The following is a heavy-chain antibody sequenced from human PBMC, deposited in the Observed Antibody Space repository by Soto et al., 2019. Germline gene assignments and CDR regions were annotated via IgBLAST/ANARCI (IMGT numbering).Heavy chain of an antibody. V-gene: IGHV3-7*03. CDR1: GFTFGADR. D-gene: IGHD3-22*01. Sequence: GSLRLSCAGSGFTFGADRMSWVRQAPGKGLEWVANINRGGNDRYYVDSVKGRFTISRDNAKNSLYLQMNSLRAEDTAVYYCTRDLDTSGSAPISEYWGQGTLVTVSS. J-gene: IGHJ4*02. CDR3: TRDLDTSGSAPISEY. CDR2: INRGGNDR.